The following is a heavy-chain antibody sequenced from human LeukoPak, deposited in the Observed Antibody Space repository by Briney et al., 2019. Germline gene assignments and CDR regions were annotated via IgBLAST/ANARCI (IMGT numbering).Heavy chain of an antibody. J-gene: IGHJ4*02. CDR2: ISSSGSTI. D-gene: IGHD1-7*01. V-gene: IGHV3-11*01. Sequence: GGSLRLSCAASGFTIKTYAMSWVRQAPGKGLEWVSYISSSGSTIYYADSVKGRFTISRDNAKNSLYLQMNSLRAEDTAVYYCARDSELDFFDYWGQGTLVTVSS. CDR1: GFTIKTYA. CDR3: ARDSELDFFDY.